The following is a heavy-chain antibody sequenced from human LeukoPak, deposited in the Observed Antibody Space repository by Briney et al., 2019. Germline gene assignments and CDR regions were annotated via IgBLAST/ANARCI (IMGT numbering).Heavy chain of an antibody. Sequence: GESLKISCKGSGYSFTSYWIGWVRQMPGKGLEWMGIIDTRYSPSFQGQVTISADKSISTAYLQWSSPKASDTAMYYCASGPYYGSGSSVDYWGQGTLVTVSS. D-gene: IGHD3-10*01. CDR3: ASGPYYGSGSSVDY. V-gene: IGHV5-51*01. CDR1: GYSFTSYW. CDR2: IDT. J-gene: IGHJ4*02.